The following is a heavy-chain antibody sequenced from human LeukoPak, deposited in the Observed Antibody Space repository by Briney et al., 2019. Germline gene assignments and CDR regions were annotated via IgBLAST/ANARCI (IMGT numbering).Heavy chain of an antibody. CDR3: ARGRDSAGAFDY. D-gene: IGHD2-15*01. CDR1: GFRFHTYS. CDR2: ISSSSDDI. Sequence: PGGSLRLSCAASGFRFHTYSMNWVCQAPGKGLEWISYISSSSDDIYHADSVKGRFTVSRDNAKNSLFLQMNSLSAEDTAVYYCARGRDSAGAFDYWSQGTLVTVSS. V-gene: IGHV3-48*01. J-gene: IGHJ4*02.